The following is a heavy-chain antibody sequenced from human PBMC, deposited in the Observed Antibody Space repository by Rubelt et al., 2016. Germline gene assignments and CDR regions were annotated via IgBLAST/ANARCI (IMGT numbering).Heavy chain of an antibody. CDR3: ARVTTVTNDNWFDP. D-gene: IGHD4-17*01. V-gene: IGHV5-51*01. J-gene: IGHJ5*02. CDR2: IYPGDSDT. Sequence: EVQLVQSGAEVKKPGESLKISCKGSGYSFTSSWIGWVRQMPGKGLEWMGIIYPGDSDTRYSPYFQGQGTISDDKSSSTAYLQWSILKASDTAMYYCARVTTVTNDNWFDPWGQGTLVTVSS. CDR1: GYSFTSSW.